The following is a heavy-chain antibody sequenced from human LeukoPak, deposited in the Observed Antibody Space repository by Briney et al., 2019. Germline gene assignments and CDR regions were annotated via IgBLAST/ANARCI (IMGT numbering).Heavy chain of an antibody. D-gene: IGHD2-2*01. CDR2: ISSSGSTI. J-gene: IGHJ4*02. CDR1: GFTFSSYE. CDR3: AKSWCETICYGIYD. V-gene: IGHV3-48*03. Sequence: PGGSLRLSCAASGFTFSSYEMNWVRQAPGKGLEWVSYISSSGSTIYYADSVKGRFTISRDNAKNTLYLQMNSLRADDTAVYYCAKSWCETICYGIYDWGQGTLVTVS.